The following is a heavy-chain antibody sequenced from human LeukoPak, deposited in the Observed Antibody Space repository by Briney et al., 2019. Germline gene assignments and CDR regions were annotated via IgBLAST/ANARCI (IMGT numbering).Heavy chain of an antibody. CDR3: ARDDAVAGSWYYGMDV. CDR2: IYSGGST. V-gene: IGHV3-66*01. Sequence: GGSLRLSCAASGFTVSSNYMSWVRQAPGKGLEWVSVIYSGGSTYYADSVKDRFTISRDNSKNTLYLQMNSLRAEDTAVYYCARDDAVAGSWYYGMDVWGQGTTVTVSS. CDR1: GFTVSSNY. D-gene: IGHD6-19*01. J-gene: IGHJ6*02.